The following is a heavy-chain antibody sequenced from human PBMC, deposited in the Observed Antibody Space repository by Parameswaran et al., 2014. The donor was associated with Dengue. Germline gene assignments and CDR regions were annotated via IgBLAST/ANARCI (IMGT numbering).Heavy chain of an antibody. D-gene: IGHD1-26*01. CDR3: ARRDEYSGSYYLFDY. V-gene: IGHV1-3*01. Sequence: VRQMPGKGLEWMGWISAYNGNTNYAQKFQGRVTITRDTSASTAYMELSSLRSEDTAVYYCARRDEYSGSYYLFDYWGQGTLVTVSS. J-gene: IGHJ4*02. CDR2: ISAYNGNT.